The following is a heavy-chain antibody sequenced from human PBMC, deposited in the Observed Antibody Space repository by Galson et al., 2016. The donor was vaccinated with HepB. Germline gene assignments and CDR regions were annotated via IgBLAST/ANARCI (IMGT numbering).Heavy chain of an antibody. CDR2: IYHTGTT. J-gene: IGHJ4*02. CDR1: GHSVSTDFH. Sequence: SETLSLTCDVSGHSVSTDFHWAWIRQPPGKRLEWIANIYHTGTTYYNPSLKSRVTMSVDTSQNQFSLRLTSVAAADTAVYYCARDLTSTSCFDCWGQGVLVTVSS. V-gene: IGHV4-38-2*02. D-gene: IGHD2-2*01. CDR3: ARDLTSTSCFDC.